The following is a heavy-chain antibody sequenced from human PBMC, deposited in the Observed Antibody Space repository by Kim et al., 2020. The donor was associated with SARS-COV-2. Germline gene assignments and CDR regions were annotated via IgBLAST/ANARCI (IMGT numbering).Heavy chain of an antibody. CDR1: GFTFSSYG. CDR3: ARDRRMRDWGLGYYFDY. Sequence: GGSLRLSCAASGFTFSSYGMHWVRQAPGKGLEWVAVIWYDGSNKYYADSVKGRFTIYRDNSKNTLYLQMNSLRAEDTAVYYCARDRRMRDWGLGYYFDYWGQGTLVTVSS. J-gene: IGHJ4*02. V-gene: IGHV3-33*01. CDR2: IWYDGSNK. D-gene: IGHD3-16*01.